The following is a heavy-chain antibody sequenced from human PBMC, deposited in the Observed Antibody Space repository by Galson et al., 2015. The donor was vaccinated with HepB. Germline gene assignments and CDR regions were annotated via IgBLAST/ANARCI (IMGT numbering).Heavy chain of an antibody. CDR2: ISYDGSNK. CDR3: ARDQPIWFGGGYFDY. CDR1: GFTFSSYA. V-gene: IGHV3-30*04. Sequence: SLRLSCAASGFTFSSYAMHWVRQAPGKGLEWVAVISYDGSNKYYADSVKGRFTISRDNSKNTLYLQMNSLRAEDTAVYYCARDQPIWFGGGYFDYWGQGTLVTVSS. J-gene: IGHJ4*02. D-gene: IGHD3-10*01.